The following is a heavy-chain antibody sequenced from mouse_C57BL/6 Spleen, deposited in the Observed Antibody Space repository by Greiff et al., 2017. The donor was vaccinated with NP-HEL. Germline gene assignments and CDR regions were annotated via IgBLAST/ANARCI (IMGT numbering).Heavy chain of an antibody. V-gene: IGHV2-2*01. J-gene: IGHJ4*01. CDR2: IWSGGST. CDR1: GFSLTSYG. CDR3: ARIYDGYSYAMDY. D-gene: IGHD2-3*01. Sequence: QVQLQQSGPGLVQPSQSLSITCTVSGFSLTSYGVHWVRQSPGKGLEWLGVIWSGGSTDYNAAFISRLSISKDNSKSQVFFKMNSLQADDTAIYYCARIYDGYSYAMDYWGQGTSVTVSS.